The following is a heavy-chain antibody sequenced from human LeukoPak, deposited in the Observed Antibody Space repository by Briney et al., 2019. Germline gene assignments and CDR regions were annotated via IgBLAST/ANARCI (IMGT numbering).Heavy chain of an antibody. CDR2: IIPIFGRT. D-gene: IGHD4-17*01. J-gene: IGHJ5*01. V-gene: IGHV1-69*13. CDR1: GGTFNRFA. Sequence: SVKVSCKASGGTFNRFAITWVRQAPGQGLEWMGGIIPIFGRTTYAQKFQGRVTITADESTSTAYMELGSLKTDDTAVYFCARESETYAYGWPWSWGHGTLVTVSA. CDR3: ARESETYAYGWPWS.